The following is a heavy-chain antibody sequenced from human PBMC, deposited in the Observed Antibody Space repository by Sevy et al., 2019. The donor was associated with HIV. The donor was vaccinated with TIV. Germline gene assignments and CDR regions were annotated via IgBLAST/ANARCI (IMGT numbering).Heavy chain of an antibody. CDR2: ISYSGAT. CDR3: ATIFDH. Sequence: SETLSLTCSVSGDSISSYGHFWGWIRQPPGKGLEWIGVISYSGATNYHPSHRSRVTTSVDTSKKPFYLKLSSVTAADTAVYYCATIFDHWGQGTLVTVSS. CDR1: GDSISSYGHF. J-gene: IGHJ5*02. V-gene: IGHV4-39*01.